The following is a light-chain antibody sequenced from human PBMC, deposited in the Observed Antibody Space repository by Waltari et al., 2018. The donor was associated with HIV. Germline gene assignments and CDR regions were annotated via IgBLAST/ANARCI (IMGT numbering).Light chain of an antibody. V-gene: IGLV3-21*02. Sequence: YVLTQEPSESVAPGPPATFRCGGERLGTKSVHRYQQKPRQAPLLVISDDINRPSGIPDRFSGHNSGNTATLTISRVETGDEAVYYCQVWDTISDHWVFGGGTRLTVL. CDR2: DDI. CDR3: QVWDTISDHWV. J-gene: IGLJ3*02. CDR1: RLGTKS.